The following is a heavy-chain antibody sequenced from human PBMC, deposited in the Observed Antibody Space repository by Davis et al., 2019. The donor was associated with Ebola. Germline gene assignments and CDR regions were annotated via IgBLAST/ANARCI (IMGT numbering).Heavy chain of an antibody. D-gene: IGHD3-10*01. V-gene: IGHV3-23*01. Sequence: PGGSLRLSCAASGFTFSSYAMSWVRQAPGKGLEWVSAISGSGGSTYYADSVKGRFTISRNNAKNTLYLQMNSLRAEDTAVYYCAREGLLWFGELPYGMDVWGQGTTVTVSS. CDR1: GFTFSSYA. J-gene: IGHJ6*02. CDR2: ISGSGGST. CDR3: AREGLLWFGELPYGMDV.